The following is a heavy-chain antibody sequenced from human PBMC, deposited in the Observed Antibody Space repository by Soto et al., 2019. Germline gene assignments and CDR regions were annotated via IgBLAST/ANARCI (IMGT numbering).Heavy chain of an antibody. V-gene: IGHV3-33*01. CDR1: GFTFSSYG. Sequence: QVQLVESGGGVVQPGRSLRLSCAASGFTFSSYGMHWVRQAPGKGLEWVAVIWYDGSNKYYADSVKGRFTISRDNSKNTLYLQMNSLRAEDTAVYYCARDLGGSFGEMGWFDPWGQGTLVTVSS. CDR2: IWYDGSNK. D-gene: IGHD3-10*01. CDR3: ARDLGGSFGEMGWFDP. J-gene: IGHJ5*02.